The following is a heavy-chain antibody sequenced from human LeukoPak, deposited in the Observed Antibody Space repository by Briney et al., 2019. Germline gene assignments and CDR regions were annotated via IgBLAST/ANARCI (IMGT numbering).Heavy chain of an antibody. D-gene: IGHD3-10*01. CDR2: IRYDGSNK. Sequence: GGSLRLSCAASGFTFSSYGMHWVRQAPGKGLEWAAFIRYDGSNKYYADSVKGRFTISRDNSKNTLYLQMNSLRAEDTAVYYCAKDAPNYYGSGSYPDYWGQGTVVTVSS. V-gene: IGHV3-30*02. CDR3: AKDAPNYYGSGSYPDY. J-gene: IGHJ4*02. CDR1: GFTFSSYG.